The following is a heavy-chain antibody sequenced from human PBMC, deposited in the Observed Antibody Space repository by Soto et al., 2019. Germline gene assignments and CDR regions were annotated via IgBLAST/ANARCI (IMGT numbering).Heavy chain of an antibody. CDR1: GGSISSYY. CDR2: IYYSGST. V-gene: IGHV4-59*01. CDR3: ARHPYYYYGMDV. J-gene: IGHJ6*02. Sequence: SETLSLTCTVSGGSISSYYWSWIRQPPGKGLEWIGYIYYSGSTNYNPSLKSRGTISVDTSKNQFSLKLSSVTAADTAVYYCARHPYYYYGMDVWGQGTTVTVSS.